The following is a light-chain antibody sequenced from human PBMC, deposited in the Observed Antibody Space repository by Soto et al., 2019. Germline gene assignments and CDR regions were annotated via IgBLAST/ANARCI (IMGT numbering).Light chain of an antibody. CDR3: QQRSNWPPVI. Sequence: EIVLTQSPATLSLSPGERATLSCRASQSVSSYLAWYQQKPGQAPRLLIYDASNRATGIPARFSGSGSGTDFTLTINILEPEDFAVYYCQQRSNWPPVIFGGGTKVEIK. J-gene: IGKJ4*01. CDR1: QSVSSY. CDR2: DAS. V-gene: IGKV3-11*01.